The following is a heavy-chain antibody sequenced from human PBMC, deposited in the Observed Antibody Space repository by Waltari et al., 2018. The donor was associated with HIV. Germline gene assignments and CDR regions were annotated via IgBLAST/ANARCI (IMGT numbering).Heavy chain of an antibody. Sequence: EGQLVESGGGLVQPGGSLRLSCAASGFTFSSYWMSWVRQAPGEGVEWGANRKQDGSEKYDVDSVTGRFTISRDNAKNSLYLQMNSLRAEDTAVYFCARRRGSYCLDFWGQGTLVTVSS. V-gene: IGHV3-7*01. J-gene: IGHJ4*02. CDR2: RKQDGSEK. D-gene: IGHD1-26*01. CDR1: GFTFSSYW. CDR3: ARRRGSYCLDF.